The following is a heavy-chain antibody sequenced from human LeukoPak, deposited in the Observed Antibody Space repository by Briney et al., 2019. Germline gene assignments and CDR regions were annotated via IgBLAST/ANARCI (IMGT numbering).Heavy chain of an antibody. CDR2: ISSSSSYI. CDR3: ARDRVVPFIAARVAFDY. Sequence: PGGSLRLSCAASGFTFSSYSMNWVRQAPGKGLEWVSSISSSSSYIYYADSVKGRFTISRDNAKNSLYLQMNSLRAEDTVVYYCARDRVVPFIAARVAFDYWGQGTLVTVSS. J-gene: IGHJ4*02. CDR1: GFTFSSYS. D-gene: IGHD6-6*01. V-gene: IGHV3-21*01.